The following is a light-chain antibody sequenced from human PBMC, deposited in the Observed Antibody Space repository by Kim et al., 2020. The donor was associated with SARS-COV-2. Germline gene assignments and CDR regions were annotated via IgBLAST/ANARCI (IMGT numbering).Light chain of an antibody. J-gene: IGKJ4*01. V-gene: IGKV1-33*01. CDR3: QHYDNLPPLT. Sequence: SVGDRVTITGQASQDIRNYLNWYQHKPGKAPRLLIYDASTSHAGVPSRFSGSGSGTDFTFTIDGLQPEDIATYYCQHYDNLPPLTFGGGTKVDIK. CDR2: DAS. CDR1: QDIRNY.